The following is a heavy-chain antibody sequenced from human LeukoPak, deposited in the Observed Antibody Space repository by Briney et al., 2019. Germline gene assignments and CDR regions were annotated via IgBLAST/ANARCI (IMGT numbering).Heavy chain of an antibody. CDR2: IYYSGST. CDR3: ARVGFGVVIPPYAFDI. V-gene: IGHV4-30-4*08. J-gene: IGHJ3*02. CDR1: GGSLSSGDYY. Sequence: PSETLSLTCTVSGGSLSSGDYYWSWIRQPPGKGLEWIGYIYYSGSTYYKPSLKSRVTISVDTSKNQFSLKLSSVTVADTAVYYCARVGFGVVIPPYAFDIWGQGTMVTVSS. D-gene: IGHD3-3*01.